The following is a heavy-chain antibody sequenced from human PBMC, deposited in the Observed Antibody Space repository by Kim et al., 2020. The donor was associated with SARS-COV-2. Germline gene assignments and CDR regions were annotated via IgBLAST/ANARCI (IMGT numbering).Heavy chain of an antibody. CDR3: ARDRQWLGSYYFDY. V-gene: IGHV1-3*01. CDR2: INAGNGNT. J-gene: IGHJ4*02. Sequence: ASVKVSCKASGYTFTSYAMHWVRQAPGQRLEWMGWINAGNGNTKYSQKFQGRVTITRDTSASTAYMELSSLRSEDTAVYYCARDRQWLGSYYFDYWGQGTLVTVSS. D-gene: IGHD6-19*01. CDR1: GYTFTSYA.